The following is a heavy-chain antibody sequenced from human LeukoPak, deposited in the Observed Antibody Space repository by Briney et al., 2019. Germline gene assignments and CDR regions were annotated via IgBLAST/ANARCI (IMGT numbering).Heavy chain of an antibody. Sequence: PSETLSLTGAVYGGSFSGYYWSWIRQPPGKGLEWIGEINHSGSTNYNPSLKSRVTISVDTSKNQFSLKLSSVTAADTAVYYCARGPGWLFVDYWGQGTLVTVSS. CDR1: GGSFSGYY. CDR2: INHSGST. D-gene: IGHD3-9*01. CDR3: ARGPGWLFVDY. J-gene: IGHJ4*02. V-gene: IGHV4-34*01.